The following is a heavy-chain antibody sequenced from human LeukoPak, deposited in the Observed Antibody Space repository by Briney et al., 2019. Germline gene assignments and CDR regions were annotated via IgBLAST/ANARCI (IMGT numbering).Heavy chain of an antibody. CDR3: ARDRGSYLFGYFDY. Sequence: ASVKVSCKASGYTFTSYGISWVRQAPGQGLEWMGWISAYNGNTNYAQKLQGRVTMTTDTSTSTAYMELRSLRSDDTAVYYCARDRGSYLFGYFDYWGQGTLVTVSS. J-gene: IGHJ4*02. CDR1: GYTFTSYG. D-gene: IGHD1-26*01. CDR2: ISAYNGNT. V-gene: IGHV1-18*01.